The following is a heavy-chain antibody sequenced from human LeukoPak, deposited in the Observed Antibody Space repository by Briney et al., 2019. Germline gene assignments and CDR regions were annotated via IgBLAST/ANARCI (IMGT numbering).Heavy chain of an antibody. Sequence: SVKVSCKASGYTFTSYGISWVRQAPGQGLEWMGGIIPIFGTANYAQKFQGRVTITADESTSTAYMELSSLRSEDTAVYYCARGRDIVVVPAATPDAFDIWGQGTMVTVSS. CDR2: IIPIFGTA. V-gene: IGHV1-69*13. D-gene: IGHD2-2*01. CDR1: GYTFTSYG. CDR3: ARGRDIVVVPAATPDAFDI. J-gene: IGHJ3*02.